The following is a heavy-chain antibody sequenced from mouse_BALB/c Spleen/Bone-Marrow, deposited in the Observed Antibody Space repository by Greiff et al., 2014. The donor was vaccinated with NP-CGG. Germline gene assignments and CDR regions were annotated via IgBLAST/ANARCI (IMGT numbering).Heavy chain of an antibody. CDR2: IDAANGNT. CDR1: GFNIKDTY. V-gene: IGHV14-3*02. CDR3: ARYYYGSSYFDY. J-gene: IGHJ2*01. Sequence: EVQLQQSGAELVKPGASVKLSCTASGFNIKDTYMHWVKQRPEQGLEWIGRIDAANGNTKYVPKFQGKATITADTSSNTAYLQLSSLTSKDTAVYYCARYYYGSSYFDYWGQGTTLTVSS. D-gene: IGHD1-1*01.